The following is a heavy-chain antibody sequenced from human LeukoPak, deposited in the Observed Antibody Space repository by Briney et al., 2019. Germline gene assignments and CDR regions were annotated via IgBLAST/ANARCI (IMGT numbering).Heavy chain of an antibody. Sequence: GGSLRLFCAPSGFTFSIYGIHWVRQAPGKGLEWVAFISYDGSNKYDVDSVKGRFTISRDNSKNTLNLQMNSLRAEDTAVYYCAKMRTPTAHSGDAFDIWGQGTMVTVSS. V-gene: IGHV3-30*18. J-gene: IGHJ3*02. D-gene: IGHD4-17*01. CDR1: GFTFSIYG. CDR2: ISYDGSNK. CDR3: AKMRTPTAHSGDAFDI.